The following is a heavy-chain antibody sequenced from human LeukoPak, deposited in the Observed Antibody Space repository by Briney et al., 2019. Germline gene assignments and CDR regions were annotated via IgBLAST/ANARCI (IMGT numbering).Heavy chain of an antibody. Sequence: ASVKVSCKASGYTFTGYYMHWVRQAPGQGLEWMGRINPNSGGTNYAQKFQGRVTMTRDTSISTAYMELSRLRSDDTAVYYCARVQSEYYYDSSGYYYWGQGTLVTVSS. V-gene: IGHV1-2*06. CDR3: ARVQSEYYYDSSGYYY. D-gene: IGHD3-22*01. CDR2: INPNSGGT. J-gene: IGHJ4*02. CDR1: GYTFTGYY.